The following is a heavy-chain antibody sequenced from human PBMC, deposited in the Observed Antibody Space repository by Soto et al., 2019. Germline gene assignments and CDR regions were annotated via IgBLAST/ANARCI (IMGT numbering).Heavy chain of an antibody. V-gene: IGHV4-31*03. J-gene: IGHJ4*02. CDR1: GGSISSGDYY. Sequence: SETLSLTCTVSGGSISSGDYYWSWIRQHPGKGLEWIGYIYYSGSTYYNSSLKSRIIISVDTSKNQFSLNLSSVTAADTAVYYCARAKPSGSPDYWGQGTLVTVSS. CDR2: IYYSGST. D-gene: IGHD1-26*01. CDR3: ARAKPSGSPDY.